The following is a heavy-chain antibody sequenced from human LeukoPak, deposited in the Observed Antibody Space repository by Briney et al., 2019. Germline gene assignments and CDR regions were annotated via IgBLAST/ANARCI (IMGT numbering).Heavy chain of an antibody. J-gene: IGHJ3*02. V-gene: IGHV1-18*01. CDR2: MNPNSGNT. D-gene: IGHD3-22*01. Sequence: ASVKVSCKASGYTFTSYDINWVRQATGQGLEWMGWMNPNSGNTNYAQKLQGRVTMTTDTSTSTAYMELRSLRSDDTAVYYCARSMGQGYYDSSGYYYVRRSDAFDIWGQGTMVTVSS. CDR3: ARSMGQGYYDSSGYYYVRRSDAFDI. CDR1: GYTFTSYD.